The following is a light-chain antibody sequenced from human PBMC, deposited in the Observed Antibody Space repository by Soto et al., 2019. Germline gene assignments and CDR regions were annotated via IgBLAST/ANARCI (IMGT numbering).Light chain of an antibody. V-gene: IGKV1-5*01. CDR1: QSISSW. J-gene: IGKJ1*01. CDR3: QQYNSYWT. Sequence: DIQMTQSPSTLSASVGDRVTITCGASQSISSWLAWYQLKPGKAPKLLIYDASSLESGVPSRFSGSGSGTEFTLTISSLQPDDFATYYCQQYNSYWTFGQGTKVDIK. CDR2: DAS.